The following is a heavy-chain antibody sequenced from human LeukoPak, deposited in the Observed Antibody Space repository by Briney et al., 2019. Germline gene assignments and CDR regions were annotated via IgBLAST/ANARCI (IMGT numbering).Heavy chain of an antibody. CDR2: IIPIFGTA. J-gene: IGHJ6*03. CDR1: GGTFSNYA. D-gene: IGHD6-6*01. V-gene: IGHV1-69*13. Sequence: ASVKVSCKASGGTFSNYAISWARQAPGQGLEWMGGIIPIFGTANYAQKFQGRVTITADESTSTASMELSSLRSEDTAVYYCARVEAARYYSYMDVWGKGTTVTVSS. CDR3: ARVEAARYYSYMDV.